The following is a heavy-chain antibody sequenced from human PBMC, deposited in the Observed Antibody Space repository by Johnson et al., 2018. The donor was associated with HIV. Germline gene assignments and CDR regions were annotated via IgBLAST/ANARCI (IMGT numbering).Heavy chain of an antibody. CDR2: IRYDGSNK. J-gene: IGHJ3*02. CDR1: GFTFSSYG. V-gene: IGHV3-30*02. D-gene: IGHD3-22*01. Sequence: QVQLVESGGGVVQPAGSLRLSCAASGFTFSSYGMHWVRQAPGKGLEWVAFIRYDGSNKYYADSVKGRFTISRDNSKNTLYLQMNSLRAEDTAVYYCAAGDSSGYYRQTDAFDIWGQGTMVTVSS. CDR3: AAGDSSGYYRQTDAFDI.